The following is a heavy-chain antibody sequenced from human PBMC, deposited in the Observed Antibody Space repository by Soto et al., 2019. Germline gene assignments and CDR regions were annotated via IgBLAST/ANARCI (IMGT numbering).Heavy chain of an antibody. CDR2: IYHSGST. D-gene: IGHD2-8*02. CDR1: GGSISSSNW. Sequence: PSETLSLTCAVSGGSISSSNWWSWVRQPPGEGLEWIGEIYHSGSTNYNPSFKSRVTISVDKSKNQSSLKLSSVTGADTAVYYCARDLVRQGWFDPWGPGTLVTVS. CDR3: ARDLVRQGWFDP. J-gene: IGHJ5*02. V-gene: IGHV4-4*02.